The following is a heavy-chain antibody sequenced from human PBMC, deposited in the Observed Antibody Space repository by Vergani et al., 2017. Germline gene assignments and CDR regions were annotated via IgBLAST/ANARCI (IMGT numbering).Heavy chain of an antibody. CDR3: ARVPINSSPREGYFDY. J-gene: IGHJ4*02. CDR2: INPSGGST. V-gene: IGHV1-46*01. CDR1: GYTFTSYY. D-gene: IGHD6-13*01. Sequence: QVQLVQSGAEVKKPGASVKVSCKASGYTFTSYYMHWVRQPPGQGLEWMGIINPSGGSTSYAQKFQGRATMTRDTSTSTVYMELSSLRSEDTAVYYCARVPINSSPREGYFDYWGQGTLVTVSS.